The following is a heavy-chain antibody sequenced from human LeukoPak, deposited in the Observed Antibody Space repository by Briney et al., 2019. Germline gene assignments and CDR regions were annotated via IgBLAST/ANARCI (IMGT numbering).Heavy chain of an antibody. CDR3: ARGGPFSIAAARVYYFDY. CDR2: ISPYSDNT. D-gene: IGHD6-13*01. V-gene: IGHV1-18*01. CDR1: DYTFTSYG. J-gene: IGHJ4*02. Sequence: ASVKVSCKASDYTFTSYGISWVRQAPGQGLEWMGWISPYSDNTNYAQNLQGRVTMTTDTSTSTAYMELRSLTSDDTAMYYCARGGPFSIAAARVYYFDYSGQGTLVTVSS.